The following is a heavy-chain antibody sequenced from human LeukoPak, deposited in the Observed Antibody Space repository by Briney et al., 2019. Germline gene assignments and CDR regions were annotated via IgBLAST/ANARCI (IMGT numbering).Heavy chain of an antibody. D-gene: IGHD3-22*01. CDR2: IYYSGST. CDR1: GGSISSYY. CDR3: ARVTEDSYYYDSSGYYYYFDY. V-gene: IGHV4-59*01. J-gene: IGHJ4*02. Sequence: PSETLSLTCTVSGGSISSYYWSWIRQPPAKGLEWIGYIYYSGSTNYNPSLKSRVTISVDTSKNQFSLKLSSVTAADTAVYYCARVTEDSYYYDSSGYYYYFDYWGQGTLVTVSS.